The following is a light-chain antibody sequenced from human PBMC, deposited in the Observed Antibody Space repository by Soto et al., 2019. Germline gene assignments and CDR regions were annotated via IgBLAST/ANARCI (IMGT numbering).Light chain of an antibody. J-gene: IGKJ1*01. Sequence: DIQMTQSPPTLSASIGDRVTIACRASESIDTWLAWYQQKPGTAPKLMIYEASTLEDGVPSWFSGAGSGTEFTLTINSLQPDDFATYYCQHYNNYWGTFGQGTKVDIK. CDR3: QHYNNYWGT. CDR1: ESIDTW. V-gene: IGKV1-5*03. CDR2: EAS.